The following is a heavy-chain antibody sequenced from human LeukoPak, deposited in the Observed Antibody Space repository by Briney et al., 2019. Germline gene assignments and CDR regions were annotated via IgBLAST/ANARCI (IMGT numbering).Heavy chain of an antibody. D-gene: IGHD3-9*01. CDR3: ARDPPYYDILMTSNAFDI. Sequence: GGSLRLSCAASGFTFSSYGMHWVRQAPGKGLEWVAVISYDGSNKYYADSVKGRFTISRDNSKNTLYLQMSSLRAEDTAVYYCARDPPYYDILMTSNAFDIWGQGTMVTVSS. J-gene: IGHJ3*02. CDR2: ISYDGSNK. CDR1: GFTFSSYG. V-gene: IGHV3-30*03.